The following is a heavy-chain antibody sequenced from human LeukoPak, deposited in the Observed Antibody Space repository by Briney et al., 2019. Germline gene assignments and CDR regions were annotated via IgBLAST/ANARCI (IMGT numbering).Heavy chain of an antibody. CDR2: ISAYNGNT. J-gene: IGHJ6*02. D-gene: IGHD3-3*01. V-gene: IGHV1-18*01. CDR3: ARERSDDFWSGYYWDSYYYGMDV. CDR1: VYTLTSYG. Sequence: ASVKVSCMASVYTLTSYGISWVRQATGQGLEWMGCISAYNGNTNYAQKLQGRVTMTTDTSTSTAYMELRSLRSDDTAVYYCARERSDDFWSGYYWDSYYYGMDVWGQGTTVTVSS.